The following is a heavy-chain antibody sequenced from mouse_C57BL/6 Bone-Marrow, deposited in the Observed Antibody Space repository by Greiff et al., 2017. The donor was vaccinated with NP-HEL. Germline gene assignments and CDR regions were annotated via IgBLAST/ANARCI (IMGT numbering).Heavy chain of an antibody. V-gene: IGHV1-81*01. J-gene: IGHJ2*01. CDR3: ATAQATLHYFDY. CDR2: IYPRSGNT. CDR1: GYTFTSYG. Sequence: VKLVESGAELARPGASVKLSCKASGYTFTSYGISWVKQRTGQGLEWIGEIYPRSGNTYYNEKFKGKATLTADKSSSTAYMELRSLTSEDSAVYFCATAQATLHYFDYWGQGTTLTVSS. D-gene: IGHD3-2*02.